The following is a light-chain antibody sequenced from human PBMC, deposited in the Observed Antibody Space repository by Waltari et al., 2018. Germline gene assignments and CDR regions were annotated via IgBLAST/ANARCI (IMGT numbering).Light chain of an antibody. J-gene: IGLJ3*02. CDR3: QTGGHGTWV. CDR1: SGHSSNI. Sequence: QLVLTQSPSASASLGASVKLTCPLSSGHSSNIIAWHQQQPEKGPRYLMKVNSDGSHSKGDEIPDRFSGSSSGAERYLTISSVQSEDEADYYCQTGGHGTWVFGGGTKLTVL. V-gene: IGLV4-69*01. CDR2: VNSDGSH.